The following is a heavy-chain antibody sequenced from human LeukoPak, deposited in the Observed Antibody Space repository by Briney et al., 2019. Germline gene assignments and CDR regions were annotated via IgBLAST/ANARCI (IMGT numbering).Heavy chain of an antibody. V-gene: IGHV3-23*01. CDR1: GFTFSTYA. J-gene: IGHJ4*02. D-gene: IGHD4-17*01. CDR3: AKDRDYAFDS. Sequence: GGSLRLSCAASGFTFSTYAMSWVRQAPGKGLEWVSTVGRTGGDTYYADSVKGRFTISRDNSKNTLFLQMISLRAEDTAIYYCAKDRDYAFDSWGQGTLVTVSS. CDR2: VGRTGGDT.